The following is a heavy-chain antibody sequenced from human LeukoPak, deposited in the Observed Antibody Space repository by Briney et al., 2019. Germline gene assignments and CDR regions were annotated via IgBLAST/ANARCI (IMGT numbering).Heavy chain of an antibody. CDR3: ARLPSGYSYDYSDY. Sequence: GESLKISCQGSGYSFNSYWIGWVRQMPGKGLEWMAIIYPGDSDTSYSPSFPGQATTSADKSITTAYLQWSNLKASAAAMYYCARLPSGYSYDYSDYWGQGTLVTVSS. CDR2: IYPGDSDT. D-gene: IGHD5-18*01. J-gene: IGHJ4*02. V-gene: IGHV5-51*01. CDR1: GYSFNSYW.